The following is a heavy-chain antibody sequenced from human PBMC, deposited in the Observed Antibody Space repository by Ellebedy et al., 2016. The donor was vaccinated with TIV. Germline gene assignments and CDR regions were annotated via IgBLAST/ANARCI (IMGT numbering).Heavy chain of an antibody. Sequence: MPSETLSLTCSVSGGSITSSNYGWGWIRQPPGKGLEWIGTIHYPGISYYNPSLKSRVTMSVDTSKNECSLNLSSVTAAETAVYYCASMKMVRYFDYWGPGTLVTVSS. CDR2: IHYPGIS. V-gene: IGHV4-39*01. CDR3: ASMKMVRYFDY. J-gene: IGHJ4*02. CDR1: GGSITSSNYG. D-gene: IGHD5-24*01.